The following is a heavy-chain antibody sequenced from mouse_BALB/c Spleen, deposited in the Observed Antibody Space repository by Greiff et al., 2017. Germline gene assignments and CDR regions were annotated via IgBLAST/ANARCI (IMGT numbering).Heavy chain of an antibody. D-gene: IGHD2-14*01. Sequence: DVKLQESGGGLVQPGGSLKLSCAASGFDFSRYWMSWVRQAPGKGLEWIGEINPDSSTINYTPSLKDKFIISRDNAKNTLYLHMSKVRSEDTALYYCARGYYRYPYYYAMDYWGQGTSVTVSS. J-gene: IGHJ4*01. CDR3: ARGYYRYPYYYAMDY. CDR1: GFDFSRYW. V-gene: IGHV4-1*02. CDR2: INPDSSTI.